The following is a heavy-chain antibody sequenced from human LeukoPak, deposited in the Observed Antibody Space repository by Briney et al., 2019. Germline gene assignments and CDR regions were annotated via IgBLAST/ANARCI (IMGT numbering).Heavy chain of an antibody. Sequence: ASVKVSCKASGYTFTSYGISWVRQAPGQGLAWMGWISAYNGNTNYAQKLQGRVTMTTDTSTSTAYMELRSLRSDDTAVYCCARLRFVVVPAAIDYWGQGTLVTVSS. CDR2: ISAYNGNT. J-gene: IGHJ4*02. D-gene: IGHD2-2*01. CDR1: GYTFTSYG. CDR3: ARLRFVVVPAAIDY. V-gene: IGHV1-18*01.